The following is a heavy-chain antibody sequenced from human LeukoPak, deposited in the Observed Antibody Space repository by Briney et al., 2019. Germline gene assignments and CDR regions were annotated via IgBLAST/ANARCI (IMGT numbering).Heavy chain of an antibody. D-gene: IGHD3-3*01. CDR1: GFTFSSYG. V-gene: IGHV3-33*01. J-gene: IGHJ6*02. Sequence: GGSLRLSCAAAGFTFSSYGMHWVRQAPGKGLEWVAVIWYNGSNKYYADSAKGRFTISRDNSKNPLYLQMNSLRAEDTAVYYCARVRVPYYYGMDVWGQGTTVTVSS. CDR2: IWYNGSNK. CDR3: ARVRVPYYYGMDV.